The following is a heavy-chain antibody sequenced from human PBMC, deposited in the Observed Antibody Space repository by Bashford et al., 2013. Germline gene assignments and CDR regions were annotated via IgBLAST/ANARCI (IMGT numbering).Heavy chain of an antibody. CDR2: ISSSSSTI. Sequence: VRQAPGKGLEWVSYISSSSSTIYYADSVKGRFTISRDNAKNSLYLQMNSLRDEDTAVYYCARDRGQWLVPFDYWGQGTLVTVSS. J-gene: IGHJ4*02. D-gene: IGHD6-19*01. V-gene: IGHV3-48*02. CDR3: ARDRGQWLVPFDY.